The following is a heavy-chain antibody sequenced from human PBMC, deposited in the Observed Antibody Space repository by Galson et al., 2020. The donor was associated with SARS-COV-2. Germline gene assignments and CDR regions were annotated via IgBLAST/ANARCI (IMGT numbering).Heavy chain of an antibody. J-gene: IGHJ3*02. D-gene: IGHD3-3*01. CDR2: ISAYNGNT. CDR1: GYTFTSYG. CDR3: ARYAVAELYYDFWRAPGEEAFDI. V-gene: IGHV1-18*01. Sequence: ASVKVSCKASGYTFTSYGISWVRQAPGQGLEWMGWISAYNGNTNYAQKLQGRVTMTTDTSTSTAYMELRSLRSDDTAVYYCARYAVAELYYDFWRAPGEEAFDIWGQGTMVTVSS.